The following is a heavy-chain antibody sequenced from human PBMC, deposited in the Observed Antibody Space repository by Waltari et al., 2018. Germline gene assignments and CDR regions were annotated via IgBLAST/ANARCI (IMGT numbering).Heavy chain of an antibody. D-gene: IGHD1-26*01. CDR2: IYYSGST. J-gene: IGHJ4*02. Sequence: QLQLQESGPGLVKPSETLSLTCTVSGGSISSSRYYWGWIRQPPGKGLEWIGSIYYSGSTYYNPSLKSRVTISVDTSKNQFSLKLSSVTAADTAVYYCASGVGATCFDYWGQGTLVTVSS. CDR3: ASGVGATCFDY. V-gene: IGHV4-39*07. CDR1: GGSISSSRYY.